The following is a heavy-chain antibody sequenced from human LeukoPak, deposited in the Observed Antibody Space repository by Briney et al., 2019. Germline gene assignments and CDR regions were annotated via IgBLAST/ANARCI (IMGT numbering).Heavy chain of an antibody. CDR1: GYTFTGYY. D-gene: IGHD5-24*01. CDR2: INPNSGGT. V-gene: IGHV1-2*02. Sequence: ASVKVSCKASGYTFTGYYMHWVRQAPGQGLEWMGWINPNSGGTNYAQKFQGRVTMTRDTSISTAYMELSRLRSDDTAVYYCARVLEMATITFDYWGQGTLVTVSS. CDR3: ARVLEMATITFDY. J-gene: IGHJ4*02.